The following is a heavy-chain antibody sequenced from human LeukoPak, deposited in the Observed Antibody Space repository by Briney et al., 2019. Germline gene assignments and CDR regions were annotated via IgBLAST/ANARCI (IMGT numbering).Heavy chain of an antibody. CDR2: INSDNSYI. Sequence: GGSLRLSCAASGFTFNIYSMNWVRQAPGKGLEWVSSINSDNSYIYYADSVKGRFTISRDNAKNSFYLQMNSLRAEDTAVYYCAKDDGYNDPDYWGQGTLVTVSS. J-gene: IGHJ4*02. V-gene: IGHV3-21*01. CDR3: AKDDGYNDPDY. CDR1: GFTFNIYS. D-gene: IGHD5-24*01.